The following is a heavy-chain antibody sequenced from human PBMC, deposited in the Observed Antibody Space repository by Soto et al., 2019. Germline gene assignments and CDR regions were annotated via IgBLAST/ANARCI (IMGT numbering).Heavy chain of an antibody. D-gene: IGHD3-22*01. CDR1: GGSISSAGYY. J-gene: IGHJ4*02. CDR3: ARAIRVSGSSGYDN. CDR2: IYYSGST. V-gene: IGHV4-31*03. Sequence: QVQLQESGPGLVKPSQTLSLTCTVSGGSISSAGYYWSWIRQHPGKGLEWIGNIYYSGSTYYNPSPRRRMTISVDTSKTHFSLKLSSVTAAATVIYYCARAIRVSGSSGYDNWGQGTLVTVSA.